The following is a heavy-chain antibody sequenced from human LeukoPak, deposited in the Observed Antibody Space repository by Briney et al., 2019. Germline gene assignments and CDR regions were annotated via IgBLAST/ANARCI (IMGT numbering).Heavy chain of an antibody. CDR3: ATSQDGYNFDY. CDR2: ISAYNGNT. V-gene: IGHV1-18*01. J-gene: IGHJ4*02. CDR1: GYTFINYG. D-gene: IGHD5-24*01. Sequence: GASVTVSCKASGYTFINYGISWVRQAPGQGLEWMGWISAYNGNTNYAQKLQGRVTMTTDTSTSTAYMELRSLRSDDTAVYYCATSQDGYNFDYWGQGTLVTVSS.